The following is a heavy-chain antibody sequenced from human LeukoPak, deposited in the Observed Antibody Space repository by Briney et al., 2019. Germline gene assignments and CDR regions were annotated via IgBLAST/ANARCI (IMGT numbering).Heavy chain of an antibody. V-gene: IGHV1-69*04. CDR1: GGTFNNFA. CDR3: ARDRAVVAVPTVTDFDY. D-gene: IGHD2-2*01. CDR2: IIPLLNVT. Sequence: ASVKVSCKASGGTFNNFAINWVRQAPGQGLEWMGRIIPLLNVTNSAQGFQGRVAITADKSTTTVYMELSSLKSQDTAVYYCARDRAVVAVPTVTDFDYWGQGTRVTVSS. J-gene: IGHJ4*02.